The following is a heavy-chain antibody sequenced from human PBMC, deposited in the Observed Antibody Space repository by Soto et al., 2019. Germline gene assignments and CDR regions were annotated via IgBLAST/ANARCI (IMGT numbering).Heavy chain of an antibody. CDR2: IYYNGNT. CDR3: ARDPSYYGMDV. J-gene: IGHJ6*02. CDR1: GASISSYY. Sequence: PSETLSLTCTVSGASISSYYWNWIRQSPGKGLEWIGHIYYNGNTKYNPFLESRLTISVDTSKNQFSLELNSVTAADTAVYYCARDPSYYGMDVWGQGTTVTVSS. V-gene: IGHV4-59*01.